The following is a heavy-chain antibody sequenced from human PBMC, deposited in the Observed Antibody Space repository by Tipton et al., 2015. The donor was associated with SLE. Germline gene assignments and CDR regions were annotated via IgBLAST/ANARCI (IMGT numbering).Heavy chain of an antibody. CDR3: ARRFLGSSGWLRQLDY. CDR2: IYPGDSDT. D-gene: IGHD6-19*01. J-gene: IGHJ4*02. V-gene: IGHV5-51*01. CDR1: GYTFTDYW. Sequence: QLVQSGAEVKKPGESLKISCKTPGYTFTDYWIGWVRQMPGKGLEWMGLIYPGDSDTRYSPSFQGQVTISADKSISTAYLQWSSLKASDTAMYYCARRFLGSSGWLRQLDYWGQGTLVTVSS.